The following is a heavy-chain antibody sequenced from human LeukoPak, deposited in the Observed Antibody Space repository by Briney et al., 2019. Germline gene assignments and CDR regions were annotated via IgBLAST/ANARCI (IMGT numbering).Heavy chain of an antibody. CDR3: ARVGYYESSGYYEY. CDR1: GYTFTVYY. CDR2: INPNSGGT. Sequence: VASVKVSCKASGYTFTVYYMHWVRQAPGQGLEWMGRINPNSGGTNYAQKFQGRVTMTRDTSISTVYMELSRLRSDDTAVYYCARVGYYESSGYYEYWGQGTLVTVSS. V-gene: IGHV1-2*06. J-gene: IGHJ4*02. D-gene: IGHD3-22*01.